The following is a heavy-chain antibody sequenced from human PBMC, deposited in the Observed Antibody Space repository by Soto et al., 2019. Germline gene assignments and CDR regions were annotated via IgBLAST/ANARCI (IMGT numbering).Heavy chain of an antibody. Sequence: GGSLRLSCAASGFTFSSYWMHWVRQAPGKGLVWVSRINSDGSSTSYADSVKGRFTISRDNAKNTLYLQMNSLRAEDTAVYYCARALGIVVVPAAPTGYNWFDPWGQGTLVTVSS. CDR3: ARALGIVVVPAAPTGYNWFDP. CDR1: GFTFSSYW. V-gene: IGHV3-74*01. CDR2: INSDGSST. J-gene: IGHJ5*02. D-gene: IGHD2-2*03.